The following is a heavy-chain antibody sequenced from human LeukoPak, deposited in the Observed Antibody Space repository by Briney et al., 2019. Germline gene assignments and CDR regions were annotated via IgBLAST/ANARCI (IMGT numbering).Heavy chain of an antibody. CDR1: GFTFSSYS. Sequence: GGSLRLSCAASGFTFSSYSMNWVRQAPGKGLEWVSYISSSSSYIYYADSVKGRFTISRDNAKNSLYLQMNSLRAEDTAVYYCARAFSYYDFWSGFDYWGQGTLVTVSS. CDR2: ISSSSSYI. V-gene: IGHV3-21*05. CDR3: ARAFSYYDFWSGFDY. D-gene: IGHD3-3*01. J-gene: IGHJ4*02.